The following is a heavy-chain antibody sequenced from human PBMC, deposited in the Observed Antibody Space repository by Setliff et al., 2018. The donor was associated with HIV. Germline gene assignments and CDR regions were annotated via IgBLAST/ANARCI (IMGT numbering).Heavy chain of an antibody. CDR3: ARGGRSDGYHIAS. CDR1: GGSISSYF. Sequence: NPSETLSLTCTVSGGSISSYFWTWIRQSPEKGLEWIGYIYHYGSPNYNPSLQSLVTLSVDTSKNQFSLTLTSVTAADTAVYYCARGGRSDGYHIASWGQGILVTVSS. J-gene: IGHJ4*02. V-gene: IGHV4-59*01. D-gene: IGHD2-15*01. CDR2: IYHYGSP.